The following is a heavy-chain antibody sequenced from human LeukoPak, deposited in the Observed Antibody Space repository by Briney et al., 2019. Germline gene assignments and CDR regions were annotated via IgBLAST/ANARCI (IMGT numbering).Heavy chain of an antibody. CDR3: AAGGYYDILTGTGAFDI. J-gene: IGHJ3*02. D-gene: IGHD3-9*01. V-gene: IGHV1-58*01. CDR2: IVVGSGNT. CDR1: GFTFTSSA. Sequence: SVKVSCKASGFTFTSSAVQWVRQARGQRLEWIGWIVVGSGNTNYAQKFQEGVTITRDMSTSTAYMELSSLRSEDTAVYYCAAGGYYDILTGTGAFDIWGQETMVTVSS.